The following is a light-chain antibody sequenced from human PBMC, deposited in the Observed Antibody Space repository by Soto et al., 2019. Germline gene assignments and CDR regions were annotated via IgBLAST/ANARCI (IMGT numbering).Light chain of an antibody. CDR1: HGVSGW. CDR3: QRGKTCPFT. Sequence: IQMTQSPSSVSAPVRDTVTLSCQTSHGVSGWLAWYQQKPWKAPTLLIYTVSNLHGGIPSRFSGSCPGSGFMLTITALQTEDVATYLCQRGKTCPFTFGTGTKVEVK. V-gene: IGKV1-12*01. J-gene: IGKJ3*01. CDR2: TVS.